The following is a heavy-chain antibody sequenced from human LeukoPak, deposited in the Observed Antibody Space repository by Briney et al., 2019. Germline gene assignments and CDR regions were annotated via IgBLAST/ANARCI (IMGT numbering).Heavy chain of an antibody. D-gene: IGHD2-2*01. Sequence: GESLKISCKGSGYSFTSYWIGWVRQMPGKGLEWMGIIYPGDSDTRYSPSFQGQVTISADKSISTAYLQWSSLKASDAAMYYCARRRLGYCSSTSCHNWFDPWGQGTLVTVSS. J-gene: IGHJ5*02. V-gene: IGHV5-51*01. CDR1: GYSFTSYW. CDR2: IYPGDSDT. CDR3: ARRRLGYCSSTSCHNWFDP.